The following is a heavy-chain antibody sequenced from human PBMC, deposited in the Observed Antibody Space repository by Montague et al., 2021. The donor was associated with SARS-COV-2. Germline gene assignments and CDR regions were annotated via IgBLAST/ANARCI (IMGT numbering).Heavy chain of an antibody. J-gene: IGHJ6*02. V-gene: IGHV3-21*01. CDR3: ARDQQLVLGYYYGMDV. Sequence: SLRLSCAASGFTFSCYSMNWVRQAPGKGLEWVSSISSSSSYIYYADSVKGRFTISRDNAKNSLYLQMNSLRAEDTAVYYCARDQQLVLGYYYGMDVWGQGTTVTVPS. CDR2: ISSSSSYI. CDR1: GFTFSCYS. D-gene: IGHD6-13*01.